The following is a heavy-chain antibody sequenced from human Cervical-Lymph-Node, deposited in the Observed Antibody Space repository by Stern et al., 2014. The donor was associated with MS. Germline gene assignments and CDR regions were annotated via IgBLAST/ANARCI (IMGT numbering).Heavy chain of an antibody. D-gene: IGHD6-13*01. J-gene: IGHJ5*02. Sequence: EVQLVESGGGLVQPGGSLRLSCAASGMTVSSFWMSWVRQVPGKGLQWVANIKEDGTEKYYVDSVKGRFTISRDNAKNTLYLQMNSLRAEDTAVYYCARDTWYEGLFDPWGQGTLVTVSS. CDR2: IKEDGTEK. V-gene: IGHV3-7*01. CDR1: GMTVSSFW. CDR3: ARDTWYEGLFDP.